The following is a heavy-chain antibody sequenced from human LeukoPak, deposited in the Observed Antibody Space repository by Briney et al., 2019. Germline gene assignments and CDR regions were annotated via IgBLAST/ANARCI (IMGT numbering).Heavy chain of an antibody. J-gene: IGHJ4*02. CDR3: ARARAFSSGGCFDY. CDR1: GFTFSSYE. CDR2: INSVGSTI. Sequence: GGSLRLSCAASGFTFSSYELNWVRQAPGKGLEWVSYINSVGSTIYYADSVKGRFTLSRDNAKNSLYLQTNSLRAEDTAVYYCARARAFSSGGCFDYWGQGTLVTVSS. V-gene: IGHV3-48*03. D-gene: IGHD6-19*01.